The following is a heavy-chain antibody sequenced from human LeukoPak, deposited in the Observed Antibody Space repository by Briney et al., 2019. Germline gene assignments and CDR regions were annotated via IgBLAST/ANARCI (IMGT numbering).Heavy chain of an antibody. CDR3: AGRDY. Sequence: SETLSLTCTVSGAPISNYYWSWIRQPAGKALEWIGRVYTSGSTTYNPSFRSRVTMSVDKSKNELSLKLTSVTAADTAAYYCAGRDYWVQGTLVTVSS. CDR1: GAPISNYY. J-gene: IGHJ4*02. CDR2: VYTSGST. V-gene: IGHV4-4*07.